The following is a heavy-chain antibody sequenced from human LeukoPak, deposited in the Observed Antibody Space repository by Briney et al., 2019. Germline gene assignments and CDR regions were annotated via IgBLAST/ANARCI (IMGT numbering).Heavy chain of an antibody. V-gene: IGHV3-30*02. CDR3: AKDQNWEGGY. Sequence: PGGSLRLSCAASGFTFNNYGMHWVRQASGKGLEWLAFIRYDGSNTYYADSVKGRFTISRDNSKNTVYLQMNSLRVEDTAVYYCAKDQNWEGGYWGQGTLVTVSS. CDR1: GFTFNNYG. J-gene: IGHJ4*02. D-gene: IGHD7-27*01. CDR2: IRYDGSNT.